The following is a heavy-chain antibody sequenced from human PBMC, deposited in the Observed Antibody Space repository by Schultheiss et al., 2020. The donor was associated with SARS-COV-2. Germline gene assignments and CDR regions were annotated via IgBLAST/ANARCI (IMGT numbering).Heavy chain of an antibody. CDR1: GFTFSSYA. V-gene: IGHV3-23*01. CDR3: AKDSYYYDSSGYYPMAIDY. CDR2: ISGSGGST. Sequence: GGSLRLSCAASGFTFSSYAMHWVRQAPGKGLEWVSAISGSGGSTYYADSVKGRFTISRDNSKNTLYLQMNSLRAEDTAVYYCAKDSYYYDSSGYYPMAIDYWGQGTLVTVSS. D-gene: IGHD3-22*01. J-gene: IGHJ4*02.